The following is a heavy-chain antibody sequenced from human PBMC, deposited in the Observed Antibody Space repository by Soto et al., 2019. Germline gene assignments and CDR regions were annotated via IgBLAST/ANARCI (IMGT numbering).Heavy chain of an antibody. J-gene: IGHJ4*02. D-gene: IGHD3-22*01. CDR2: INGGNDKT. Sequence: GASVKVSCKASGYNFTAYAIYWVRQAPRQRLEWLGWINGGNDKTGYSQRFQGRLSITKKTSATTAFMELSNLRSEDTAVYYCARVGYLDSDGFPRTYDYWGQGTLVTVSS. V-gene: IGHV1-3*01. CDR1: GYNFTAYA. CDR3: ARVGYLDSDGFPRTYDY.